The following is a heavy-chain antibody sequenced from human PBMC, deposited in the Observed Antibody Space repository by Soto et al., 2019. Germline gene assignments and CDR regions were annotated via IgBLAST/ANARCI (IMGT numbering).Heavy chain of an antibody. CDR3: ASPLLGAGTTRGAFDI. Sequence: GESLKISCKGCEYSFTSYWIGWVRHMPGKGLEWMGIIYPGDSDTRYSPSFQGQVTISADKSISTAYLQWSSLKASDTAMYYCASPLLGAGTTRGAFDIWGQGTMVTVSS. CDR2: IYPGDSDT. J-gene: IGHJ3*02. CDR1: EYSFTSYW. D-gene: IGHD1-7*01. V-gene: IGHV5-51*01.